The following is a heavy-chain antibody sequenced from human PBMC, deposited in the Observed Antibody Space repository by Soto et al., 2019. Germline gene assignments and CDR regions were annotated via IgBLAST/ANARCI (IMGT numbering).Heavy chain of an antibody. D-gene: IGHD6-19*01. J-gene: IGHJ3*02. CDR2: ISSSGSTI. CDR1: GFTFSDYY. Sequence: PGGALRLSCAASGFTFSDYYMSWIRQAPGKGLEWVSYISSSGSTIYYADSVKGRFTISSDNAKNSLYLQMNSLRAEDTAVYYCARSTRAGAFDIWGQGTMVTVSS. V-gene: IGHV3-11*01. CDR3: ARSTRAGAFDI.